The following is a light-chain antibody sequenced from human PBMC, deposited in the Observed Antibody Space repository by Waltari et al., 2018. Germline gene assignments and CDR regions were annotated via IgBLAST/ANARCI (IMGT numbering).Light chain of an antibody. CDR2: DDI. Sequence: SYVLTQPASVSVAPAQTATLTRGGKAIGTKSVHWYRQRAGQTPVLVVYDDIKRPSGVPERFSGSNSGNTATLTITRVEDGDEADYYCQVWDSSSNHAVFGGGTKLTVL. J-gene: IGLJ2*01. CDR3: QVWDSSSNHAV. CDR1: AIGTKS. V-gene: IGLV3-21*02.